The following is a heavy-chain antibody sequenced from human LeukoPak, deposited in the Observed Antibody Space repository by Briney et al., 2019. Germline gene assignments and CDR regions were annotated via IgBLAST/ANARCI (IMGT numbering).Heavy chain of an antibody. D-gene: IGHD6-6*01. Sequence: PSETLSLTCAVSGGSISSSNWWSWVRQPPGKGLEWIGEIYHSGSANYNPSLKSRVTISVDKSKNQFSLKLSSVTAADTAVYYCARDFSSSRTFDYWGQGTLVTVSS. V-gene: IGHV4-4*02. CDR3: ARDFSSSRTFDY. CDR1: GGSISSSNW. CDR2: IYHSGSA. J-gene: IGHJ4*02.